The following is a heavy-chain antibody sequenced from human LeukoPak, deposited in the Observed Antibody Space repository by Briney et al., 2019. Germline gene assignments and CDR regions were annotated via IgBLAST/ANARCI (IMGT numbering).Heavy chain of an antibody. J-gene: IGHJ4*02. CDR1: GGTFSSYA. Sequence: SVKVSCKASGGTFSSYAISWVRQAPGQGLEWMGRIIPILGIANYAQKFQGRVTITADKSTSTAYMELGSLRSEDTAVYYCARAEIAYCGGDCYSFDYWGQGTLVTVSS. CDR2: IIPILGIA. V-gene: IGHV1-69*04. CDR3: ARAEIAYCGGDCYSFDY. D-gene: IGHD2-21*02.